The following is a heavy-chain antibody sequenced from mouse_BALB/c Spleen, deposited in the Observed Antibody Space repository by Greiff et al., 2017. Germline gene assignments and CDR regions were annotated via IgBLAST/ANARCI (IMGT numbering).Heavy chain of an antibody. J-gene: IGHJ4*01. CDR1: GYTFTDYN. V-gene: IGHV1S29*02. Sequence: EVQLQESGPELVKPGASVKISCKASGYTFTDYNMHWVKQSHGKSLAWIGYLYPYNGGTGYNQKFKSKATLTVDNSSSTAYMELRSLTSEDSAVYYCARSYYYGSSLYYAMDYWGQGTSVTVSS. D-gene: IGHD1-1*01. CDR3: ARSYYYGSSLYYAMDY. CDR2: LYPYNGGT.